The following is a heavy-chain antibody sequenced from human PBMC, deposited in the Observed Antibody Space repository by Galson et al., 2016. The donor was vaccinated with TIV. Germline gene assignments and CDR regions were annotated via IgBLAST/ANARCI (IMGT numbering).Heavy chain of an antibody. D-gene: IGHD2-2*01. V-gene: IGHV1-69*04. J-gene: IGHJ6*02. CDR1: GGTFSTYA. Sequence: SVKVSCKASGGTFSTYAISWVRQAPGQGLEWMGRIVPTLGMTNYAQKFQGRLTITADISTNTAYMELSILRSEDTAVYFCARYCSTTNCYGSTHDNDVWGQGTTVAVSS. CDR3: ARYCSTTNCYGSTHDNDV. CDR2: IVPTLGMT.